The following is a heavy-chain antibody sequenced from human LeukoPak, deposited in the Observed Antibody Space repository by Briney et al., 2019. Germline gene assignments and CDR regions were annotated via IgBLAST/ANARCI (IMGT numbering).Heavy chain of an antibody. CDR1: GFTFSSYN. J-gene: IGHJ6*02. CDR2: ISTTSSII. Sequence: PGGSLRLSCAASGFTFSSYNMNWVRQAPGKGLEWVSYISTTSSIIHYADSVKGRFIISRDNANNSVYLQMNSLRAEDTAVYYCASQWLVRWGYSYHGMDVWGQGTTVPVS. V-gene: IGHV3-48*04. D-gene: IGHD6-19*01. CDR3: ASQWLVRWGYSYHGMDV.